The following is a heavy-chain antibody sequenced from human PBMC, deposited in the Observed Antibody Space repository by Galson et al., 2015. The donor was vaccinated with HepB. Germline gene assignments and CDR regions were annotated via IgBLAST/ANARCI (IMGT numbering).Heavy chain of an antibody. CDR2: ISGSGGST. D-gene: IGHD3-22*01. CDR3: AKDLHYYDSSGYYGDRVGFDY. V-gene: IGHV3-23*01. CDR1: GFTFSSYA. J-gene: IGHJ4*02. Sequence: SLRLSCAASGFTFSSYAMSWVRQAPGRGLEWVSAISGSGGSTYYADSVKGRFTISRDNSKNTLYLQMNSLRAEDTAVYYCAKDLHYYDSSGYYGDRVGFDYWGQGTLVTVSS.